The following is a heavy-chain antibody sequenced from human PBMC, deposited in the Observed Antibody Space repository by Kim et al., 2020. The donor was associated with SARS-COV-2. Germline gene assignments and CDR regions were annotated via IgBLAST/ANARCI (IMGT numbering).Heavy chain of an antibody. V-gene: IGHV6-1*01. J-gene: IGHJ6*02. CDR2: TYYRSKWYN. Sequence: SQTLSLTCAISGDSVSSNSAAWNWIRQSPSRGLEWLGRTYYRSKWYNDYAVSVKSRITINPDTSKNQFALQLNSVTPEDTAVYYCARDLGYSSSWYVLDYYYGMDVWGQGTTVTVSS. CDR1: GDSVSSNSAA. CDR3: ARDLGYSSSWYVLDYYYGMDV. D-gene: IGHD6-13*01.